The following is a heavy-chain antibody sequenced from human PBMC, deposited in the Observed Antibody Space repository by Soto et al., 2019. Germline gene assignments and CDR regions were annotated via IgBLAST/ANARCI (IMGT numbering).Heavy chain of an antibody. CDR1: GFTLTRYS. CDR2: ISSTTNYI. J-gene: IGHJ4*02. Sequence: GGSLRLSCAASGFTLTRYSMNWVRQAPGKGLEWISSISSTTNYIYYGDSMKGRFTISRDNAKNSLYLEMNSLRAEDTAVYYCARESEDLTSNFDYWGQGTLVTVSS. CDR3: ARESEDLTSNFDY. V-gene: IGHV3-21*06.